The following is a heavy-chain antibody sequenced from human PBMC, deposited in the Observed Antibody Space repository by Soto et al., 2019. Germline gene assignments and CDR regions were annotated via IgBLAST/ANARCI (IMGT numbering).Heavy chain of an antibody. Sequence: GASVKVSCKASGYTFTSYGIHWVRQAPGQRLEWMGWINAANGDTKYSPKFPGRVTITRDTSASTAYMELSSLRSEDTAVYYCVRRHVSATGIDWFDPWGQGTLVTVSS. D-gene: IGHD6-13*01. CDR2: INAANGDT. V-gene: IGHV1-3*01. CDR3: VRRHVSATGIDWFDP. J-gene: IGHJ5*02. CDR1: GYTFTSYG.